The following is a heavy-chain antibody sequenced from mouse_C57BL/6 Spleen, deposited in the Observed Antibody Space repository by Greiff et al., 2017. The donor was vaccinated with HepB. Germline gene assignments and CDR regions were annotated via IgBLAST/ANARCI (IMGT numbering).Heavy chain of an antibody. J-gene: IGHJ3*01. CDR2: ISDGGSYT. CDR3: ARDDDGYYGFAY. CDR1: GFTFSSYA. Sequence: EVQLQQSGGGLVKPGGSLKLSCAASGFTFSSYAMSWVRQTPEKRLEWVATISDGGSYTYYPDNVKGRFTISRDNAKNNLYLQMSHLKSEDTAMYYCARDDDGYYGFAYWGQGTLVTVSA. D-gene: IGHD2-3*01. V-gene: IGHV5-4*01.